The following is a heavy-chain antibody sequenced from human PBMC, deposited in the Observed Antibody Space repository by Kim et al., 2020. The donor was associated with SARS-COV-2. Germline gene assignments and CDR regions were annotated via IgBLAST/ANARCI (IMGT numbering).Heavy chain of an antibody. CDR3: ARGDVVVTAYFDY. V-gene: IGHV1-18*01. D-gene: IGHD2-21*02. J-gene: IGHJ4*02. Sequence: YAQKLQGRVTMTTDTSTSTAYMELRSLRSDDTAVYYCARGDVVVTAYFDYWGQGTLVTVSS.